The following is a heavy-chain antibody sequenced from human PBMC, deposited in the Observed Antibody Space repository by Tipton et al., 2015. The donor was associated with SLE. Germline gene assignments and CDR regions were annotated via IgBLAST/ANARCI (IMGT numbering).Heavy chain of an antibody. CDR2: IYYSGST. CDR3: ARGGYYGSGSYYKLAFDI. J-gene: IGHJ3*02. CDR1: GGSIISYY. Sequence: TLSLTCTVSGGSIISYYWSWIRQPPGKGLEWIGYIYYSGSTNYNPSLKSRVTISVDTSKNQFSLKLSSVTAADTAVYYCARGGYYGSGSYYKLAFDIWGQGTMVTVSS. D-gene: IGHD3-10*01. V-gene: IGHV4-59*12.